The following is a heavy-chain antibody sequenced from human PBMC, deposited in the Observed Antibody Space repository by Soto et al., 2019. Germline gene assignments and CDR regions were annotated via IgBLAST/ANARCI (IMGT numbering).Heavy chain of an antibody. CDR3: AKVGVLLWFGAHDY. D-gene: IGHD3-10*01. CDR1: GFTFSSYA. CDR2: LSGSGGRT. J-gene: IGHJ4*02. V-gene: IGHV3-23*01. Sequence: GGSLRLSCAASGFTFSSYAMSWVRQAPGKGLEWVSALSGSGGRTYYADSVKGPFTISRDNTKNTLYLQMNSLRAEDTAVYYCAKVGVLLWFGAHDYWGQGTLVTVSS.